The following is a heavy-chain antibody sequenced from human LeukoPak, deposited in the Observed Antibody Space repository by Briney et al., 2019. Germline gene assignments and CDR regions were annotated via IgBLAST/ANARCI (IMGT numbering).Heavy chain of an antibody. CDR2: IYHSGNT. Sequence: SETLSLTCTVSGYSISSGYYWGWIRQPPGKGLKWIGSIYHSGNTYYNPSLKSRVTISVDTSKNQFSLKLSSVTAADTAVYYCARAVGGYWGQGTLVTVSS. CDR3: ARAVGGY. CDR1: GYSISSGYY. D-gene: IGHD2-15*01. J-gene: IGHJ4*02. V-gene: IGHV4-38-2*02.